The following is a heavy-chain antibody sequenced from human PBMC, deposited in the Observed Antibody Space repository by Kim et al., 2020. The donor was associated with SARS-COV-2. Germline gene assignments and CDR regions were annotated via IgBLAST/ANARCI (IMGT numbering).Heavy chain of an antibody. V-gene: IGHV4-34*01. CDR3: AAGAPGH. CDR2: INHAGST. J-gene: IGHJ1*01. Sequence: SETLSLTCAVYGGSFSDFQWTWIRQTPGKGLEWIGEINHAGSTNYNPSLRSRISMSVDTSKNQFSLKLSFVTAADTAVYYCAAGAPGHWGQGTLVTVSS. CDR1: GGSFSDFQ.